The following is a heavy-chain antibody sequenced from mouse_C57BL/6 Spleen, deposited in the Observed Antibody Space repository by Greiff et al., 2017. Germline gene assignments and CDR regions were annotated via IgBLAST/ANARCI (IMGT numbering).Heavy chain of an antibody. CDR3: ARLGAHYDYDVWYFDV. CDR1: GFNIKNTY. V-gene: IGHV14-3*01. Sequence: EVKLMESVAELVRPGASVKLSCTASGFNIKNTYMHWVKQRPEQGLEWIGRIDPANGNTKYAPKFQGKATITADTSSNTAYLQLSSLTSEDTAIYYCARLGAHYDYDVWYFDVWGTGTTVTVSS. J-gene: IGHJ1*03. CDR2: IDPANGNT. D-gene: IGHD2-4*01.